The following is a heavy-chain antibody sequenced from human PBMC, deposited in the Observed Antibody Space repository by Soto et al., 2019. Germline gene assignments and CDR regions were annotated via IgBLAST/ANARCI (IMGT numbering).Heavy chain of an antibody. CDR1: GGTFSSYA. V-gene: IGHV1-69*13. CDR2: IIPIFGTA. D-gene: IGHD2-15*01. Sequence: SVKVSCKASGGTFSSYAISWVRQAPGQGLEWMGGIIPIFGTANYAQKFQGRVTITADESTSTAYMELSSLRSEDTAVYYCARDLKGYCSGGSCYSWPVPIIYYYGMDVWGQGTTVTVSS. CDR3: ARDLKGYCSGGSCYSWPVPIIYYYGMDV. J-gene: IGHJ6*02.